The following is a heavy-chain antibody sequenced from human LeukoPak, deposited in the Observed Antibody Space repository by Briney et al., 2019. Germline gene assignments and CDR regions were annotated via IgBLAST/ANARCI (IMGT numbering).Heavy chain of an antibody. D-gene: IGHD2-2*01. CDR3: ARRGYCSSTSCYPYYYYMDV. J-gene: IGHJ6*03. V-gene: IGHV5-51*01. CDR2: IYPCDSDT. CDR1: GYSFTSYW. Sequence: PGESLKISCKGSGYSFTSYWIGWVRQMPGKGLEWMGIIYPCDSDTRYSPSFQGQVTISADKSISTAYLQWSSLKASDTAMYYCARRGYCSSTSCYPYYYYMDVWGKGTTVTVSS.